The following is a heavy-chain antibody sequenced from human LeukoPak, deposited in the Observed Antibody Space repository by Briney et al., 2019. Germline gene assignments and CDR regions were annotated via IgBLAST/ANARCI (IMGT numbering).Heavy chain of an antibody. D-gene: IGHD6-19*01. CDR1: GGSISSYY. J-gene: IGHJ6*03. V-gene: IGHV4-4*07. CDR2: IYTSGST. CDR3: ARIAVARQELSYYYYYYMDV. Sequence: SQTLSLTCTVSGGSISSYYWSWIRQPAGKGLEWIGRIYTSGSTNYNPPLKSRVTMSVDTSKNQFSLKLSSVTAADTAVYYCARIAVARQELSYYYYYYMDVWGKGTTVTISS.